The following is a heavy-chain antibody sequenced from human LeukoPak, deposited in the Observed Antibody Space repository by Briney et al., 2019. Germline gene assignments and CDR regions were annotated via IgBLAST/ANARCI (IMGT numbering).Heavy chain of an antibody. CDR3: ADDAFDI. CDR2: IKQDGSEK. V-gene: IGHV3-7*01. CDR1: GFTFNDYA. J-gene: IGHJ3*02. Sequence: GGSLRLSCAASGFTFNDYAMHWVRQAPGKGLEWVANIKQDGSEKYYVDSVKGRFTISRDNAKNSLYLQMNSLRAEDTAVYYCADDAFDIWGQGTMVTVSS.